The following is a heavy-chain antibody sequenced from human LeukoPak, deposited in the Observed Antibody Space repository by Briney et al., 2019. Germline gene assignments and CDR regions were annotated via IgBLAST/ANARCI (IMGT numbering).Heavy chain of an antibody. Sequence: PSETLSLTCTDSGGSISSYYWSWIRQPPGKGLEWIGHIYDSGSTNYNPSLKSRVTISVDTSKNQFSLKLSSVTAADTAVYYCARDRSGWYYDYWGQGTLVTVSS. CDR2: IYDSGST. CDR1: GGSISSYY. V-gene: IGHV4-59*01. D-gene: IGHD6-19*01. J-gene: IGHJ4*02. CDR3: ARDRSGWYYDY.